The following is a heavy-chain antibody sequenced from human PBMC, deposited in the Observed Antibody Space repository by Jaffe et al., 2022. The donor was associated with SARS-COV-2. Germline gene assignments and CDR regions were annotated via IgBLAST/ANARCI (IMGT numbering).Heavy chain of an antibody. D-gene: IGHD6-19*01. J-gene: IGHJ6*02. V-gene: IGHV3-49*05. Sequence: EVQLVESGGGLVKPGRSLRLSCTASGFTFGDYAMSWFRQAPGKGLEWVGFIRSKAYGGTTEYAASVKGRFTISRDDSKSIAYLQMNSLKTEDTAVYYCTRDLVAVAGKPFYYYYGMDVWGQGTTVTVSS. CDR3: TRDLVAVAGKPFYYYYGMDV. CDR1: GFTFGDYA. CDR2: IRSKAYGGTT.